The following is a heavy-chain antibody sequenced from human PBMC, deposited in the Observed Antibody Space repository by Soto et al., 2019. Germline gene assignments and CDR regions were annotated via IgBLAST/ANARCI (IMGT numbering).Heavy chain of an antibody. V-gene: IGHV3-43*01. CDR3: ARDSYDGWTGQKRYFNS. CDR1: GFPFGATT. D-gene: IGHD2-8*02. J-gene: IGHJ4*02. CDR2: ISWDVGRR. Sequence: TLRLSCAASGFPFGATTMHWVRQRPGKGPQWISLISWDVGRRRYSDSVKGRFTISRDNSKNSLYLQMSVLTTEDTALYYCARDSYDGWTGQKRYFNSWDQVTLVAVSS.